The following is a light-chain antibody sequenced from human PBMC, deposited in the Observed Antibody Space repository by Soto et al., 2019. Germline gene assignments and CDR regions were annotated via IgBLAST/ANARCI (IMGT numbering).Light chain of an antibody. CDR3: QQRFSPPHT. Sequence: DIQMTQSPSSLSASVGDRVTLTCRASQNIRNYLNWYQQKPGKAPNLLLHAASTLQSGVPSRCSGSGSGTEFTLTISSLQPEDFATYYCQQRFSPPHTFGQGTKLDIE. CDR1: QNIRNY. CDR2: AAS. V-gene: IGKV1-39*01. J-gene: IGKJ2*01.